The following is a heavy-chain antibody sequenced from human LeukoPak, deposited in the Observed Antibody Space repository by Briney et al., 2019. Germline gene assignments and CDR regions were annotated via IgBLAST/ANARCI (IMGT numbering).Heavy chain of an antibody. CDR1: GGSISSYY. Sequence: SSETLSLTCTVSGGSISSYYWSWIRQPAGKGLEWIGRIYTSGSTNYNPSLKSRVTMSVDTSKNQFSLKLSSVTAADTAVYYCARGAALQIFGPPNYFDYWGQGTLVTVSS. V-gene: IGHV4-4*07. D-gene: IGHD3/OR15-3a*01. CDR2: IYTSGST. J-gene: IGHJ4*02. CDR3: ARGAALQIFGPPNYFDY.